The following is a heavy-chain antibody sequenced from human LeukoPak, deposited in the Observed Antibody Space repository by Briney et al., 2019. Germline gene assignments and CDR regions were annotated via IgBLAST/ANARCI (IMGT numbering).Heavy chain of an antibody. V-gene: IGHV4-61*02. CDR2: IYTSGST. CDR1: GGSISSGSYY. Sequence: PSETLSLTCTVSGGSISSGSYYWSWIRQPAGKGLEWIGRIYTSGSTNYNPSLKSRVTMSVDTSKNQFSLKLSSVTAADTAVYYCARWSRYCSGGSCYDAFDIWGQATMVTVSS. D-gene: IGHD2-15*01. J-gene: IGHJ3*02. CDR3: ARWSRYCSGGSCYDAFDI.